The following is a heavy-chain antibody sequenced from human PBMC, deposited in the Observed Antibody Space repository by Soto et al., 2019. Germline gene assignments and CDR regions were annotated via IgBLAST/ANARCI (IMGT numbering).Heavy chain of an antibody. CDR3: ARDVVVPAAMYSFFDY. J-gene: IGHJ4*02. Sequence: SPLKVSWKSAVYSLTIYGISCVRHAPGQGLEWMGWISAYNGNTSYAQKLQSRGTMNTDTSTSTAYMELRSLRSDDTAVYYCARDVVVPAAMYSFFDYWGQGTLVSVSS. D-gene: IGHD2-2*01. CDR1: VYSLTIYG. V-gene: IGHV1-18*01. CDR2: ISAYNGNT.